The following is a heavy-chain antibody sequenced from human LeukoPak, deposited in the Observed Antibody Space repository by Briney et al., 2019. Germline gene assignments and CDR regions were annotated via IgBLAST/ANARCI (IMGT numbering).Heavy chain of an antibody. V-gene: IGHV1-69*05. D-gene: IGHD2-8*01. CDR1: GGTFSSYA. J-gene: IGHJ6*03. CDR2: IIPIFGTA. Sequence: SVKVSCKASGGTFSSYAISWVRQAPGQGLEWMGGIIPIFGTANYAQKFQGRVTITTDESTSTAYMELGSLRSEDTAVYYCARGALYTYYYYYMDVWGKGTTVTVSS. CDR3: ARGALYTYYYYYMDV.